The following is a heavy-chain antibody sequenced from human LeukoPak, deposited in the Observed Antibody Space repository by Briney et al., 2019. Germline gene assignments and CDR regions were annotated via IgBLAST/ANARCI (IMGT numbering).Heavy chain of an antibody. CDR1: GGSFSGYY. CDR2: INHSGST. CDR3: ARVGNLAVAGSIDY. J-gene: IGHJ4*02. D-gene: IGHD6-19*01. Sequence: SETLSLTCAVYGGSFSGYYWSWIRQPPGKGLEWIGEINHSGSTNYNPSLKSRVTISVDTSKNQFSLKLSSVTAADTAVYYCARVGNLAVAGSIDYWGQGTLVTVSS. V-gene: IGHV4-34*01.